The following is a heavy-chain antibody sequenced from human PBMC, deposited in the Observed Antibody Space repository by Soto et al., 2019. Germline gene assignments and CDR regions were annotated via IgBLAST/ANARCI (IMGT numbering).Heavy chain of an antibody. CDR3: ARGHYDFDV. CDR1: GFTVSDYD. CDR2: IASSSRFT. D-gene: IGHD3-3*01. J-gene: IGHJ6*02. V-gene: IGHV3-11*06. Sequence: LRLSCAVSGFTVSDYDMSWIRQAPGKGLEWVSSIASSSRFTYYADSVRARFTVSRDTAKKSLNLQMNSLRVEDTAVYYCARGHYDFDVWGQGTTVTVSS.